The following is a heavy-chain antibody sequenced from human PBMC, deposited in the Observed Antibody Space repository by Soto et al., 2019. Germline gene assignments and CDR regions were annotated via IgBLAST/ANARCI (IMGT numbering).Heavy chain of an antibody. D-gene: IGHD3-16*01. CDR1: GFTFSSYS. V-gene: IGHV3-21*01. Sequence: EVQLVESGGGLVKPGGSLRLSCAASGFTFSSYSMNWVRQAPGKGLEWVSCISGSGSYIYYADSVRGRFTISRDNAKNTVYLQMNSMRAEDTAVYYWARAGYDYIWESFHNWGQGTLVVVSS. CDR2: ISGSGSYI. J-gene: IGHJ4*02. CDR3: ARAGYDYIWESFHN.